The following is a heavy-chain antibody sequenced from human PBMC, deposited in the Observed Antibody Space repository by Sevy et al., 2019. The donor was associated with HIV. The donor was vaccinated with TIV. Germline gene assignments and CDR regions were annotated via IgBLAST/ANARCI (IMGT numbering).Heavy chain of an antibody. Sequence: SETLSLTCSASGGSITSSNYYWGWIRQPPGKGLEWIGSVYYTWLTYYNPSLKSRVTISVDTSKNQFSLNLNSVTAADTAIYYCAREPGGYDYDYGMDVWGQGTTVTVSS. J-gene: IGHJ6*02. CDR1: GGSITSSNYY. CDR2: VYYTWLT. CDR3: AREPGGYDYDYGMDV. D-gene: IGHD2-15*01. V-gene: IGHV4-39*02.